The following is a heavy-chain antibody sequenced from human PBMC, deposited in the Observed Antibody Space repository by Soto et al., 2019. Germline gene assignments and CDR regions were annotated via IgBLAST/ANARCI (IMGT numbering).Heavy chain of an antibody. V-gene: IGHV1-69*13. CDR1: GGTFSSYA. Sequence: SVKVSCKAPGGTFSSYAISWVRQAPGQGLEWMGGIIPIFGTANYAQKFQGRVTITADESTSTAYMELSSLRSEDTAVYYCASPGYSRCVWGNWFDPWGQGTMATVSS. J-gene: IGHJ5*02. CDR3: ASPGYSRCVWGNWFDP. CDR2: IIPIFGTA. D-gene: IGHD6-13*01.